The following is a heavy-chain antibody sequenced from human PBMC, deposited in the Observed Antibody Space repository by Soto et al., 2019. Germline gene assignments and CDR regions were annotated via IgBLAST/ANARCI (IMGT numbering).Heavy chain of an antibody. J-gene: IGHJ6*02. CDR3: ARDAYRATTFTTDYSYYAMDV. V-gene: IGHV3-21*01. Sequence: EVQLVESGGGLVKPGGSLRLSCAASGFTFSGYTVNWVRQAPGKGLEWVSSISTSSGYIYYADSVKGRFTISRDNAKNSLYLQLNSLRAEDTAVYYCARDAYRATTFTTDYSYYAMDVWGPGTTVTVSS. CDR2: ISTSSGYI. D-gene: IGHD1-1*01. CDR1: GFTFSGYT.